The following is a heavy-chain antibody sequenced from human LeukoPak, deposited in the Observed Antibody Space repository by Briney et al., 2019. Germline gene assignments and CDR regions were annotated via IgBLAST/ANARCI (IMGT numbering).Heavy chain of an antibody. V-gene: IGHV5-51*01. CDR3: ARRMGSTDFWSGYYTFNAFDI. Sequence: GESLKISCKGSGYSFTSYWIGWVRQMPGKGLEWMGIIYPGDSDTRYSPSFQGQVTISADKSISTAYLQWSSLKASDTAMYYCARRMGSTDFWSGYYTFNAFDIWGQGTMVTVSS. J-gene: IGHJ3*02. D-gene: IGHD3-3*01. CDR1: GYSFTSYW. CDR2: IYPGDSDT.